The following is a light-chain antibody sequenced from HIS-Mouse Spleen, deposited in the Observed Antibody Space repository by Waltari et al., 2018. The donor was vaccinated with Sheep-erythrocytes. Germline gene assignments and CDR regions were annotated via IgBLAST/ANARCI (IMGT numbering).Light chain of an antibody. Sequence: AIQLTQSPSSLSASVGDRVTITCRASQGISSALAWYQQKPGKTPKLLIYDACSLESGVPSRFSGSGSGTDFTLTISSLQPEDFATYYCQQFNSHPMYTFGQGTKLEIK. J-gene: IGKJ2*01. V-gene: IGKV1-13*02. CDR2: DAC. CDR3: QQFNSHPMYT. CDR1: QGISSA.